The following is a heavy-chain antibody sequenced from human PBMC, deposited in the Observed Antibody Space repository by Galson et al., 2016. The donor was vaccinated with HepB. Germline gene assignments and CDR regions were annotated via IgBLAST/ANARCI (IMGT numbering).Heavy chain of an antibody. V-gene: IGHV3-21*04. D-gene: IGHD1-1*01. Sequence: SLRLSCAASGFTFSSYSMNWVRQAPGKGLEWVSSISSSSSYISYADSAQGRFTISRDNAKKSLYLQLNSLRAEDTAVYYWSREPDDRRYYYYYGMDVWGQGTTVTVSS. CDR3: SREPDDRRYYYYYGMDV. CDR2: ISSSSSYI. J-gene: IGHJ6*02. CDR1: GFTFSSYS.